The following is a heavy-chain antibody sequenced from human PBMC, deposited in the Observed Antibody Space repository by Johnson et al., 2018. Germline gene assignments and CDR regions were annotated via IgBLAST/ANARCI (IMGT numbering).Heavy chain of an antibody. Sequence: QVQLVQSGGGVVQPGRSXRLSCAASGFTFSSYGMHWVRQAPGKGLEWVAVISYDGSNKYYADSVKGRFTISRDNSKNTLYLQMNSLRAEDTAVYYCARARMPYGDYLEYFQHWGQGTLVTVSS. J-gene: IGHJ1*01. D-gene: IGHD4-17*01. V-gene: IGHV3-33*05. CDR1: GFTFSSYG. CDR3: ARARMPYGDYLEYFQH. CDR2: ISYDGSNK.